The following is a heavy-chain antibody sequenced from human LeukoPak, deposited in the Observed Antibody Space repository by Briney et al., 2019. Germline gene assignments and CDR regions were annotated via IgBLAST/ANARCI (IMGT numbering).Heavy chain of an antibody. D-gene: IGHD3-22*01. CDR3: ARVGGVWYYYDSSGYSWYY. CDR2: INPSGGST. V-gene: IGHV1-46*01. Sequence: ASVKVSCKASVYTFTSYYMHWVRQAPGQGLEWMGIINPSGGSTSYAQKFQGRVTMTRDTSTGTAYMELRSLRSDDTAVYYCARVGGVWYYYDSSGYSWYYWGQGTLVTVSS. CDR1: VYTFTSYY. J-gene: IGHJ4*02.